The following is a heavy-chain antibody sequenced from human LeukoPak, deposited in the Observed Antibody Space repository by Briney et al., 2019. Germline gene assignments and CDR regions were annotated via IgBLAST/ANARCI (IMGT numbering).Heavy chain of an antibody. J-gene: IGHJ4*02. Sequence: PGGSLRLSCAASGFTFSDYYMSWIRQAPGKGLEWVSYISSSGSTIYYADSVKGRFTISRDNAKNSLYLQMNSLRAEDMAVYYCARERGEWLVYYFDYWGQGTLVTVSS. V-gene: IGHV3-11*04. CDR3: ARERGEWLVYYFDY. D-gene: IGHD6-19*01. CDR2: ISSSGSTI. CDR1: GFTFSDYY.